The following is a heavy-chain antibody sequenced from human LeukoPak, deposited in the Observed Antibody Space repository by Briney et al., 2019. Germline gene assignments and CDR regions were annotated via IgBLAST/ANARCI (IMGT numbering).Heavy chain of an antibody. Sequence: ASVKVSCKASGGTFSSYAISWVRQAPGQGLEWMGWISAYNGNTNYAQKLQGRVTMTTDTSTSTAYMELRSLRSDDTAVYYCARSRRLVGATPLFDYWGQGTLVTVSS. CDR3: ARSRRLVGATPLFDY. CDR1: GGTFSSYA. J-gene: IGHJ4*02. D-gene: IGHD1-26*01. V-gene: IGHV1-18*01. CDR2: ISAYNGNT.